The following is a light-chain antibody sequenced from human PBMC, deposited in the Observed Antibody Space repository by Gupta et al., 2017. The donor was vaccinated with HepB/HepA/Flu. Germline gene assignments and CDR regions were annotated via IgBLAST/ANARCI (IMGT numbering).Light chain of an antibody. J-gene: IGLJ3*02. Sequence: QSVLTQPPSVSAAPGQKVTIPCSGSRSNIGCDFVSWYQQLPGTAPKLLIYKHDGRLTGIPDRFSASNSGTSATVGITGLQTGDGAGYYCGPRDSILSAWVFGGGTKLTVL. CDR1: RSNIGCDF. CDR3: GPRDSILSAWV. CDR2: KHD. V-gene: IGLV1-51*02.